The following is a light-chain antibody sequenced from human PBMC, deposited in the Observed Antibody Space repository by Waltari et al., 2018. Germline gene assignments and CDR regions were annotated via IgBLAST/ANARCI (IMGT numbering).Light chain of an antibody. J-gene: IGKJ1*01. CDR1: QGISNY. Sequence: DIQMTQSPSSLSASVGDRVTITCRASQGISNYLAWYQQKPGKVPKLLIYAESTLQSGVPSRVSGSGSGTDFTLTISSLQPEDVATYYCQKYNSAPRTFGQGTKVE. CDR2: AES. CDR3: QKYNSAPRT. V-gene: IGKV1-27*01.